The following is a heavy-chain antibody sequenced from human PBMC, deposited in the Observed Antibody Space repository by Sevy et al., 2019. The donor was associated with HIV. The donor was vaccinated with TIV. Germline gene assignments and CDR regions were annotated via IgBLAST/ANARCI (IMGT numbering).Heavy chain of an antibody. CDR2: IYPGDSDT. J-gene: IGHJ6*03. CDR3: AGLSYGSGSYYYYMDV. Sequence: GESLKISCKGSRYSYTSYWIGWVRQMPGKGLEWMGIIYPGDSDTRYSPPFQVQVTIPADKSISTAYLQWSSLKASDTAMYYCAGLSYGSGSYYYYMDVWGKGTTVTVSS. V-gene: IGHV5-51*01. D-gene: IGHD3-10*01. CDR1: RYSYTSYW.